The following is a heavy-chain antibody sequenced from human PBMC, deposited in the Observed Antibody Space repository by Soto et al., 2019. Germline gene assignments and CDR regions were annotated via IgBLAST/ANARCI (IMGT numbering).Heavy chain of an antibody. V-gene: IGHV4-30-4*02. J-gene: IGHJ4*02. Sequence: PSETLSLTCTVSGGSISSGDYYWSWIRQPPGKGLEWIGYIYYSGSTYYNPSLKSRVTISVDTSKNQFSLKLSSLRPADTAVYYCAKDLPPSYYDFVTGYLYWGQGALVTVSS. CDR1: GGSISSGDYY. CDR2: IYYSGST. D-gene: IGHD3-9*01. CDR3: AKDLPPSYYDFVTGYLY.